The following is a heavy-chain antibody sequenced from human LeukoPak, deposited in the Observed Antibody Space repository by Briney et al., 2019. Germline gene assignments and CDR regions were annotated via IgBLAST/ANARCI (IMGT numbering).Heavy chain of an antibody. CDR1: GFAFNTFD. Sequence: GGSLRLSCVASGFAFNTFDMHWVRQGPGKTLEWVSAIGTAGDTYYPDSVQGRFTISRENAKNSSFLQMNNLRVGDTAVYYCARGPVGNPGYLDLWGRGTLVTVSS. CDR2: IGTAGDT. V-gene: IGHV3-13*01. D-gene: IGHD4-23*01. CDR3: ARGPVGNPGYLDL. J-gene: IGHJ2*01.